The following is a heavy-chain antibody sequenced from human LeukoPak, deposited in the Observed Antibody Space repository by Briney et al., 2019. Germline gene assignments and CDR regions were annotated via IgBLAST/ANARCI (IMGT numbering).Heavy chain of an antibody. J-gene: IGHJ4*02. V-gene: IGHV4-61*01. CDR1: GYSISSGYY. CDR3: ARDPRTAAGTHYFDY. CDR2: IYYSGST. D-gene: IGHD6-13*01. Sequence: PSETLSLTCTVSGYSISSGYYWGWIRQPPGKGLEWIGYIYYSGSTNYNPSLKSRVTISVDTSKNQFSLKLSSVTAADTAVYYCARDPRTAAGTHYFDYWGQGTLVTVSS.